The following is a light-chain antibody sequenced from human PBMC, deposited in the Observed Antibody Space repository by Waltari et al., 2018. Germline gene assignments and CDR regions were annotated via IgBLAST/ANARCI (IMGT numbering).Light chain of an antibody. CDR2: KAS. V-gene: IGKV1-5*03. Sequence: DIQMTQSPSTLSASVGDRVTITCRASQSISSWLAWYQQKPGKAPKLLIYKASSLESGGPSRFSGSGSGTEFTLTISSLQPDDFATYYCQQSYSAPPWTFGQGTVVEVK. CDR3: QQSYSAPPWT. CDR1: QSISSW. J-gene: IGKJ1*01.